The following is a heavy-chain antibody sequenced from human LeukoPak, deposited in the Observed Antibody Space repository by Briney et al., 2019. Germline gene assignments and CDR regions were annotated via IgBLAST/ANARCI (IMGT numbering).Heavy chain of an antibody. Sequence: ASVKVSCKASGYTFTSCYMHWVRQAPGQGLEWMGIINPSGGSTSYAQKFQGRVTMTRDTSTSTVYMELRSLRSDDTAVYYCARHIVVVPAAISYYYYGMDVWGQGTTATVSS. D-gene: IGHD2-2*01. CDR3: ARHIVVVPAAISYYYYGMDV. J-gene: IGHJ6*02. CDR1: GYTFTSCY. CDR2: INPSGGST. V-gene: IGHV1-46*01.